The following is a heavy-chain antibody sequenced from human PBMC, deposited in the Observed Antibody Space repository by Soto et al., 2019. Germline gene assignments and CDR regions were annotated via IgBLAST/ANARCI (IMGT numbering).Heavy chain of an antibody. CDR1: GYTFTGHY. CDR3: GRGRSGQIVVFY. V-gene: IGHV1-2*02. Sequence: ASVKVSCKASGYTFTGHYIHWVRQAPEQGPEWMGEIGPESGATRYAQKFQGRVTMTRDTSITTVYMELKNLSPDDTAVYYCGRGRSGQIVVFYWG. CDR2: IGPESGAT. D-gene: IGHD1-26*01. J-gene: IGHJ4*01.